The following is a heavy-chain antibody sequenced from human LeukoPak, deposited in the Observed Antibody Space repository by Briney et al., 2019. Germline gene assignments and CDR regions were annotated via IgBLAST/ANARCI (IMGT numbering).Heavy chain of an antibody. J-gene: IGHJ4*02. CDR3: ARIYGDSNY. D-gene: IGHD4-17*01. Sequence: GGSLRLSCAASGFTFSIFIMHWVRQAPGKGLEWVSSISSSSSKIYYADSVKGRFTISRDNAKNSLYLQMSSLRAEDTAVYHCARIYGDSNYWGQGTLVTVSS. CDR2: ISSSSSKI. V-gene: IGHV3-21*01. CDR1: GFTFSIFI.